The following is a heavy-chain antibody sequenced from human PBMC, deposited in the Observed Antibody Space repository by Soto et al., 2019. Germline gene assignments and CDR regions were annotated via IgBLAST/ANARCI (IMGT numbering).Heavy chain of an antibody. D-gene: IGHD6-19*01. Sequence: QVQLVESGGGVVQPGRSLRLSCVASGFTFSSYAMHWVRQAPGKGLEWVAVISYDGSNKYYADSVKGRFTISRDNSKNTLYLQRNSLRSEETAVYYCARGFSGLHKEGLDVWGQGTTVTVSS. V-gene: IGHV3-30-3*01. CDR3: ARGFSGLHKEGLDV. CDR2: ISYDGSNK. J-gene: IGHJ6*02. CDR1: GFTFSSYA.